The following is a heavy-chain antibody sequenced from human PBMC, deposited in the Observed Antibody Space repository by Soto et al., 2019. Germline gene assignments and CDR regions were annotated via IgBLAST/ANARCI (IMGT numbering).Heavy chain of an antibody. J-gene: IGHJ5*02. D-gene: IGHD2-8*01. CDR1: GYSFTSYW. CDR2: IDPSDSYT. CDR3: ARRVGYCTNGVCYTTYDLGNWFDP. V-gene: IGHV5-10-1*01. Sequence: GESLKISCKGSGYSFTSYWISWVRQMPGKGLEWMGRIDPSDSYTNYSPSFQGHVTISADKSISTAYLQWSSLKASDTAMYYCARRVGYCTNGVCYTTYDLGNWFDPWGQGTLVTVSS.